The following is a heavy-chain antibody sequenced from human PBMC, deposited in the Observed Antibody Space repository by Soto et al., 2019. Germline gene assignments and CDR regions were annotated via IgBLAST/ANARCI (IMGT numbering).Heavy chain of an antibody. CDR1: GGSISSGDYY. CDR2: IYYSGST. Sequence: QVQLQESGPGLVKPSQTLSLTCTVSGGSISSGDYYWSWIRQPPGKGLEWIGYIYYSGSTYYNPSLKSRVTISVDTSKNQXXXXXSSXXXXXTXXXXXXXXXXCSSTSCYEDWGQGTLVTVSS. CDR3: XXXXXCSSTSCYED. D-gene: IGHD2-2*01. J-gene: IGHJ4*02. V-gene: IGHV4-30-4*01.